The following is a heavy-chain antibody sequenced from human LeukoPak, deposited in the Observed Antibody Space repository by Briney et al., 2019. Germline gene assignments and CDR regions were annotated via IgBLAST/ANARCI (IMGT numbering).Heavy chain of an antibody. CDR2: ISAYNGNT. J-gene: IGHJ4*02. CDR3: AREGRYCSSTSCYAGDY. Sequence: ASVKVSCKASGCTFTSYYMHWVRQAPGQGLEWMGWISAYNGNTNYAQKLQGRVTMTTDTSTSTAYMELRSLRSDDTAVYYCAREGRYCSSTSCYAGDYWGQGTLVTVSS. CDR1: GCTFTSYY. V-gene: IGHV1-18*04. D-gene: IGHD2-2*01.